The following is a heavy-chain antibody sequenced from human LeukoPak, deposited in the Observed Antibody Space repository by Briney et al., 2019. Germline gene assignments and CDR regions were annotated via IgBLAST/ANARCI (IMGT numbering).Heavy chain of an antibody. CDR3: ATTTYYYDSSGYFL. CDR1: GYTLTELS. D-gene: IGHD3-22*01. Sequence: ASVKVSCKVSGYTLTELSMHWVRQAPGKGLEWMGGFDPEDGETIYAQKFQGRVTMTEDRSTDTAYMELSSLRSEDTAVFYCATTTYYYDSSGYFLWGQGTLVTVSS. CDR2: FDPEDGET. J-gene: IGHJ4*02. V-gene: IGHV1-24*01.